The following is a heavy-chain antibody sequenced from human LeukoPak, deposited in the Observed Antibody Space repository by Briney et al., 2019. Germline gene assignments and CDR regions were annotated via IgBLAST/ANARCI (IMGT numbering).Heavy chain of an antibody. J-gene: IGHJ4*02. V-gene: IGHV3-7*01. D-gene: IGHD6-13*01. CDR2: IKQDGSEK. CDR3: ARIGYSSSSFDY. Sequence: GGSLRLSCAASGFTVSSWYMSWVRQAPGKGLEWVANIKQDGSEKDYVNSLKGRFTISRDNAKNSVFLQMNSLRVEDTAVYYCARIGYSSSSFDYWGQGTLVTVPS. CDR1: GFTVSSWY.